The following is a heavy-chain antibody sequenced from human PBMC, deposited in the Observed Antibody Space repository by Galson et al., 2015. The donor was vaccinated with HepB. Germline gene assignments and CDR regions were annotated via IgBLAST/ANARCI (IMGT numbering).Heavy chain of an antibody. CDR1: GYTFNGYY. J-gene: IGHJ4*02. D-gene: IGHD3-22*01. CDR3: ARGNVNYYDNGVYSHPFDY. CDR2: INPKTGDT. V-gene: IGHV1-2*06. Sequence: SVKVSCKASGYTFNGYYIHWVRQAPGQGLRWMGRINPKTGDTIYAQKFQGRVALTRDTSISTAYMELSGLTSDDTAIHYCARGNVNYYDNGVYSHPFDYWGQGTLVTVSS.